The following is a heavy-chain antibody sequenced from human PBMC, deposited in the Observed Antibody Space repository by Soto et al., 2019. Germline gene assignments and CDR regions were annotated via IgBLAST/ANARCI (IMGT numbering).Heavy chain of an antibody. D-gene: IGHD1-26*01. CDR1: GGSISSSNW. J-gene: IGHJ4*02. CDR3: ASLGIVGATTGAY. V-gene: IGHV4-4*02. Sequence: PSETLSLTCAVSGGSISSSNWWSWVRQPPGKGLEWIGEIYHSGSTNYNPSLKSRVTISVDKSKNQFSLKLSSVTAADTAVYYCASLGIVGATTGAYWGQGTLVTVSS. CDR2: IYHSGST.